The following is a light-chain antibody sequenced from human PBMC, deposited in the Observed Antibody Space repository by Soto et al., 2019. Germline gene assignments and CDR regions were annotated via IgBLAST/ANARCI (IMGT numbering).Light chain of an antibody. Sequence: SYELTQPPSVSVAPGQTARISCGGIHIGSKRVHWYQQKPGQAPVLVVYDDSDRPSGIPERFSGSNSGNTATLTISRVEAGDEADYYCQVWDSSSDHHYVFGTGTKVTVL. CDR1: HIGSKR. J-gene: IGLJ1*01. CDR2: DDS. CDR3: QVWDSSSDHHYV. V-gene: IGLV3-21*02.